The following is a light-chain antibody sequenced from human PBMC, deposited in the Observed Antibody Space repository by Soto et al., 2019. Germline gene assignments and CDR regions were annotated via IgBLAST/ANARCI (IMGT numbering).Light chain of an antibody. J-gene: IGLJ1*01. CDR3: SSYTITSTRL. CDR1: SSDIGAFDL. Sequence: QSALTQPASVSGSPGQSITISCTGTSSDIGAFDLVSWFQQHPGKAPKVMIYDVTIRPSGVSNRFSGSKSGNTASLTISGLQAEDEADYYCSSYTITSTRLFGTGTKLTVL. CDR2: DVT. V-gene: IGLV2-14*01.